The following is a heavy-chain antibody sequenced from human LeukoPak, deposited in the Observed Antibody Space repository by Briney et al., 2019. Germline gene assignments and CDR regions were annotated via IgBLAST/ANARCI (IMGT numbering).Heavy chain of an antibody. J-gene: IGHJ6*02. D-gene: IGHD6-6*01. Sequence: ASVKVSCKASGYTFTGYYMHWVRQAPGQGLEWMGWINPNSGGTNYAQKFQGRVTMTRGTSISTAYMELSRLRSDDTAVYYCARLAAYPGYYGMDVWGQGTTVTVSS. CDR2: INPNSGGT. CDR1: GYTFTGYY. CDR3: ARLAAYPGYYGMDV. V-gene: IGHV1-2*02.